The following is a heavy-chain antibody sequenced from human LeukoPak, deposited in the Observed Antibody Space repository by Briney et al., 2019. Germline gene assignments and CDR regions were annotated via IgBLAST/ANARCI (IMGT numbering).Heavy chain of an antibody. V-gene: IGHV3-23*01. CDR3: AKDEDYYDSSGYYSYLDY. CDR2: ISGSGGST. Sequence: SGGSLRLSCAASGFTFSSYAMSWVRQAPGKGLEWVSAISGSGGSTYYADSVKGRFTISRDNSKNTLYLQMNSLRAEDTAVYYCAKDEDYYDSSGYYSYLDYWGQGTLVTVSS. D-gene: IGHD3-22*01. J-gene: IGHJ4*02. CDR1: GFTFSSYA.